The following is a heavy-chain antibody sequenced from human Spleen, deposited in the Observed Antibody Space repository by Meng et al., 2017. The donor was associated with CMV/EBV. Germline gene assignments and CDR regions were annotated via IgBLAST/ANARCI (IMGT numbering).Heavy chain of an antibody. CDR1: GFTFSTYD. CDR2: IGTAGDT. D-gene: IGHD1-26*01. CDR3: SRSRGPYYGMDV. J-gene: IGHJ6*02. Sequence: GESLKISCAASGFTFSTYDMHWVRQATGKGLEWVSAIGTAGDTYYPGSVKGRFTISRDNAKNTLYLQMNSLRAEDTAVYFCSRSRGPYYGMDVWGQGTTVTVSS. V-gene: IGHV3-13*01.